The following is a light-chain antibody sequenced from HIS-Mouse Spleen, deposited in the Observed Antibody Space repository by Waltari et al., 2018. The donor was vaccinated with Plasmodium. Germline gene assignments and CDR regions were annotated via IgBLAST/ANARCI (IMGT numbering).Light chain of an antibody. J-gene: IGLJ1*01. Sequence: SYELTQPPSVSVSPGQTASITCSGDKLGDKYACWYQQKPGQSPVLVIDQDSKRPSGSPERFSGSNSGNKATLTISGTQAMDEADYYCQAWDSSTDYVFGTGTKVTVL. CDR2: QDS. V-gene: IGLV3-1*01. CDR3: QAWDSSTDYV. CDR1: KLGDKY.